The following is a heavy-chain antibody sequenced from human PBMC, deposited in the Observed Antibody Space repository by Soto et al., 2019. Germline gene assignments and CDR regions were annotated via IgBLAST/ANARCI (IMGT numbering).Heavy chain of an antibody. V-gene: IGHV3-30*18. CDR1: GFTFSNYG. CDR2: ISYDGSHK. D-gene: IGHD6-19*01. Sequence: QVQLVESGGGVVQPGRSLRLSCAASGFTFSNYGMHWVRQAPGKGLEWVAGISYDGSHKYYADSVKGRFTISRDNSKKILSLQMNSLRGDVTAVYYCAKGPRIAVAGLGDSWGQGTLVSVSS. J-gene: IGHJ5*01. CDR3: AKGPRIAVAGLGDS.